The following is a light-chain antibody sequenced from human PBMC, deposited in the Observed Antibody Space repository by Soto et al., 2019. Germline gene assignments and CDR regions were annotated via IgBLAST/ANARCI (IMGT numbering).Light chain of an antibody. CDR3: LQSNSYPRT. J-gene: IGKJ1*01. CDR2: DAS. Sequence: DIQMTQSPSSLSASVGDRVTITCRASQDITNSLDWFQQRPGKAPKTLIYDASSLHSGVPSKFSGSGSGTDFTLTISSLQPEDFATYYCLQSNSYPRTFGQGTRVDIK. CDR1: QDITNS. V-gene: IGKV1-16*02.